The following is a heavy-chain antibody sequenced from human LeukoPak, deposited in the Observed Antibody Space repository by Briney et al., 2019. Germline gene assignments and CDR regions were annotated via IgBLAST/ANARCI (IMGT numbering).Heavy chain of an antibody. D-gene: IGHD3-3*01. CDR2: IYYSGST. J-gene: IGHJ4*02. CDR3: ARVGTGAKRSFFGVVERAGRSPYYFDY. CDR1: GGSISSYY. Sequence: SETLSLTCTVSGGSISSYYWGWIRQPPGKGLEWIGSIYYSGSTYYNPSLKSRVTISVDTSKNQFSLKLSSVTAADTAVYYCARVGTGAKRSFFGVVERAGRSPYYFDYWGQGTLVTVSS. V-gene: IGHV4-39*07.